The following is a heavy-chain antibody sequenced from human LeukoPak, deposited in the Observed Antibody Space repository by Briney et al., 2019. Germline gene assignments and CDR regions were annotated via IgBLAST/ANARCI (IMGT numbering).Heavy chain of an antibody. CDR2: IYHSGST. CDR1: GGSISSGGYY. D-gene: IGHD1-7*01. J-gene: IGHJ4*02. V-gene: IGHV4-30-2*01. CDR3: AREGWNYGYFDY. Sequence: PSETLSLTCTVSGGSISSGGYYWSWIRQPPGKGLEWIGYIYHSGSTHYNPSLKSRVTISVDRSKNQFSLELSSVTAADTAVYYCAREGWNYGYFDYWGQGTLVTVSS.